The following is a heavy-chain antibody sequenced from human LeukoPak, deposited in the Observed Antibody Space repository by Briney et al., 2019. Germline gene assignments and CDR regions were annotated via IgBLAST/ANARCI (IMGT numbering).Heavy chain of an antibody. CDR3: AREAYYYDSSGYSGFDY. V-gene: IGHV1-46*01. CDR1: GYIFTSHY. Sequence: ASVTVSCTASGYIFTSHYMHWVRQAPGQGLEWMGIINPSGGTTSYAQKFQGRVTMTRDTSTSTVYMELSSLRSEDTAVYYCAREAYYYDSSGYSGFDYWGQGTLVTVSS. J-gene: IGHJ4*02. CDR2: INPSGGTT. D-gene: IGHD3-22*01.